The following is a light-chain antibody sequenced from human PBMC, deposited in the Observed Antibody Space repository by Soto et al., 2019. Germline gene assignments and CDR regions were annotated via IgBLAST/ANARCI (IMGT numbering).Light chain of an antibody. V-gene: IGLV2-14*01. CDR2: EVS. CDR1: RRDVGSYNY. CDR3: SSYTTSSTYV. J-gene: IGLJ1*01. Sequence: QSALTQPASVSGSPGQSITISCTGTRRDVGSYNYVSWYQQHPGQAPKLMIYEVSNRPSGASNRFSGSKSGNTASLTISGLQAEDEAVYYCSSYTTSSTYVFGTGTKLTVL.